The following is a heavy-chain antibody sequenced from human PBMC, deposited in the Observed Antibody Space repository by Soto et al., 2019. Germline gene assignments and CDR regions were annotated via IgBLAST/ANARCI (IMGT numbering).Heavy chain of an antibody. CDR2: INPHSGAT. CDR1: GYTFTGYY. Sequence: ASVKVSCKASGYTFTGYYMHWVRQAPGQGLEWMGWINPHSGATVFAQRFLGSVTLTTDTSINTAYMELTSLTSDDTALYYCARPPNPWEPYAFHIWGHGTLVTVSS. J-gene: IGHJ3*02. D-gene: IGHD1-26*01. CDR3: ARPPNPWEPYAFHI. V-gene: IGHV1-2*04.